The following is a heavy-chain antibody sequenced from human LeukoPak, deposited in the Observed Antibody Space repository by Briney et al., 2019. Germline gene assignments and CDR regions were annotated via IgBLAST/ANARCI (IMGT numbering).Heavy chain of an antibody. CDR1: GGSISRYY. J-gene: IGHJ4*02. V-gene: IGHV4-59*01. Sequence: PSETLSLTCTVSGGSISRYYWSWLRQPPGKGLEWIGYIYYNGNTNYNPSLNSRVTISVDTSKNQFSLKLTSVTAADTAVYYCTRDLNYYFDYWGQGILVTVSS. CDR2: IYYNGNT. CDR3: TRDLNYYFDY. D-gene: IGHD5-24*01.